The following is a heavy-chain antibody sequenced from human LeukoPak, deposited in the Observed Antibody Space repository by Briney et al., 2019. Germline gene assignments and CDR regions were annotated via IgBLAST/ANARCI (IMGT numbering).Heavy chain of an antibody. V-gene: IGHV3-73*01. D-gene: IGHD3-22*01. CDR1: GFTFSGSA. Sequence: GGSLKLSCAASGFTFSGSAMHWVRQASGKGLEWVGCIRSKANSYATAYAASVKGRFTISRDDSKNTAYLQMNSLKTEDTAVYYCTRGPVYYYDSSGYYDDYWGQGTLVTVSS. CDR3: TRGPVYYYDSSGYYDDY. J-gene: IGHJ4*02. CDR2: IRSKANSYAT.